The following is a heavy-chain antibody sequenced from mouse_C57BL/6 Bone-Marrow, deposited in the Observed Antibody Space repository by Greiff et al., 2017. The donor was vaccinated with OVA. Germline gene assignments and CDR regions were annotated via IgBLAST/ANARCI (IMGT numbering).Heavy chain of an antibody. V-gene: IGHV14-2*01. CDR2: IDPEDGET. CDR1: GFNIKDNY. D-gene: IGHD1-1*01. Sequence: VQLKESGAELVKPGASVKLSCTASGFNIKDNYMHWVKQRTEKGLEWIGRIDPEDGETKYAPKFQGKATITADTSSNTAYLQLSSLTSEDTAVYYCARDYGSSWYFDVWGTGTTVTDTS. J-gene: IGHJ1*03. CDR3: ARDYGSSWYFDV.